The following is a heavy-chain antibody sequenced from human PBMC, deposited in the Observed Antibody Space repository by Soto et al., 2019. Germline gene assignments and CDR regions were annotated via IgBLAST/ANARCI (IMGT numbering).Heavy chain of an antibody. CDR1: GFTFSTYA. CDR2: ISGSGGST. Sequence: PGGSLRLSCAVSGFTFSTYAMNWVRQTPWKGLDWVSSISGSGGSTYYADSVKGRFTISRDNSKNTLDLQMNSLRAEDTAVYYCAKALGELWFGDLLPDYWGQGTLVTVSS. J-gene: IGHJ4*02. D-gene: IGHD3-10*01. CDR3: AKALGELWFGDLLPDY. V-gene: IGHV3-23*01.